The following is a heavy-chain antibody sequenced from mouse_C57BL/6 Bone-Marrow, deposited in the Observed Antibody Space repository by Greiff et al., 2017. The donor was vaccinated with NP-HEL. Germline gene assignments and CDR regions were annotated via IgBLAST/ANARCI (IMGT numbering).Heavy chain of an antibody. Sequence: VHLVESDAELVKPGASVKISCKVSGYTFTDHTIHWMKQRPEQGLEWIGYIYPRDGSTKYNEKFKGKATLTADKSSSTAYMQLNSLTSEDSAVYFCARDRGSSPYYFNYWGQGTTLTVSS. CDR2: IYPRDGST. CDR3: ARDRGSSPYYFNY. CDR1: GYTFTDHT. D-gene: IGHD1-1*01. V-gene: IGHV1-78*01. J-gene: IGHJ2*01.